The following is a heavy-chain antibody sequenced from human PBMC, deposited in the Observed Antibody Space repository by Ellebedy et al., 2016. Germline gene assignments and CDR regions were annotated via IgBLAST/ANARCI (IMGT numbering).Heavy chain of an antibody. V-gene: IGHV3-33*01. Sequence: GESLKISXAASGFTFSNYGMHWVRQAPGKGLEWVAVMWYDGGNKYYTDSVKGRFTISRDNAKNSVYLQMNSLRDEDTAVYYCTRGGLDNSFDVWGQGTMVTVSS. J-gene: IGHJ3*01. CDR1: GFTFSNYG. D-gene: IGHD3-16*01. CDR3: TRGGLDNSFDV. CDR2: MWYDGGNK.